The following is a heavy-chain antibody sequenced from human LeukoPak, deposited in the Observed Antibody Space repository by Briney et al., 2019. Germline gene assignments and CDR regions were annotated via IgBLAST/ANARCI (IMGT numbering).Heavy chain of an antibody. Sequence: SETLSLTCAVYGGSFSGYYWSWIRQPPGKGLEWIGEINHSGSTNYNPSLKSRVTISVDTSKNQFSLKLSSVTAADTAVYYCARVGGSYSGVYYWGQGTLVTVPS. J-gene: IGHJ4*02. D-gene: IGHD1-26*01. CDR3: ARVGGSYSGVYY. V-gene: IGHV4-34*01. CDR1: GGSFSGYY. CDR2: INHSGST.